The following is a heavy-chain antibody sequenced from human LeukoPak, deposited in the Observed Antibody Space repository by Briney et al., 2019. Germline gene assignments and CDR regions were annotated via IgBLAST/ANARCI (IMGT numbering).Heavy chain of an antibody. CDR1: GGSISSSSYY. CDR3: ARSYYDILTGYDPFDI. CDR2: IYYSGST. J-gene: IGHJ3*02. Sequence: SETLSLTCTVSGGSISSSSYYWGWIRQPPGKGLEWIGSIYYSGSTYYYPSLKSRVTISVDTSKNQFSLKLSSVTAADTAVYYCARSYYDILTGYDPFDIWGQGTMVTVSS. V-gene: IGHV4-39*01. D-gene: IGHD3-9*01.